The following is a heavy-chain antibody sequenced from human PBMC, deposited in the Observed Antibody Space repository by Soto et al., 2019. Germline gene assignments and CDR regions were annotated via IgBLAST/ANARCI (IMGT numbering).Heavy chain of an antibody. CDR2: ISYDGSNK. Sequence: QVQLVESGGGVVQPGRSLRLSCAASGFTFSSYAMHWVRQAPGKGLEGVAVISYDGSNKYYADSVKGRFTISRDNSKNTLYLQMNSLRAEDTAVYYCARAGLGCSGGSCYYIDYWGQGTLVTVSS. V-gene: IGHV3-30-3*01. J-gene: IGHJ4*02. CDR1: GFTFSSYA. D-gene: IGHD2-15*01. CDR3: ARAGLGCSGGSCYYIDY.